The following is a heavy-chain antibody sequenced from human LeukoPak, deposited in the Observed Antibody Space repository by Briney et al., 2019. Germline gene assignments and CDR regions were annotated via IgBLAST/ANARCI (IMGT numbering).Heavy chain of an antibody. CDR1: GYSISSGYY. V-gene: IGHV4-38-2*01. Sequence: SETLSLTCAVSGYSISSGYYWGWIRQPPGKGLEWIGSIYHSGSTYYNPSLKSRVTISVDTSKNQFSLNLSSVTAADTAVCYCARGDYYDDSGYLHYWGQGTLVTVSS. D-gene: IGHD3-22*01. CDR3: ARGDYYDDSGYLHY. J-gene: IGHJ4*02. CDR2: IYHSGST.